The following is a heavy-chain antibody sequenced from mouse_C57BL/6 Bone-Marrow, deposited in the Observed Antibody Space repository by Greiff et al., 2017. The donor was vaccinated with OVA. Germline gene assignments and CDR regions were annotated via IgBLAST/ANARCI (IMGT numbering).Heavy chain of an antibody. CDR3: ARGGGLRRGRYYYAMDY. D-gene: IGHD2-4*01. CDR1: GFTFSSYA. Sequence: EVQLQESGGGLVKPGGSLKLSCAASGFTFSSYAMSWVRQTPEKRLEWVATISDGGSYTYYPDNVKGRFTISRDNAKNNLYLQMSQLKSEDTAMYNCARGGGLRRGRYYYAMDYWGQGTSVTVSS. V-gene: IGHV5-4*01. J-gene: IGHJ4*01. CDR2: ISDGGSYT.